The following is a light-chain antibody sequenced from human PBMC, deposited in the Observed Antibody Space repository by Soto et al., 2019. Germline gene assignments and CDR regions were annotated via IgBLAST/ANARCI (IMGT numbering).Light chain of an antibody. Sequence: QCALTQPASVSGSPGQSITISCTGTSSDVGGYNYVSWYQHHPGKAPKLMIFDVSNRPSGVSNRFSGSKSGNTASLTISGLQPEDEADYYCSSYTTSNTRQIVFGTGTKVT. CDR1: SSDVGGYNY. V-gene: IGLV2-14*03. J-gene: IGLJ1*01. CDR2: DVS. CDR3: SSYTTSNTRQIV.